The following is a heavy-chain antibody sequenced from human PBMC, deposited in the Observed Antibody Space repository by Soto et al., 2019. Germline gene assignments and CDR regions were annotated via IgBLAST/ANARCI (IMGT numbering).Heavy chain of an antibody. J-gene: IGHJ6*02. D-gene: IGHD2-15*01. CDR3: ARFSGGSYNTYYFYYGMDV. Sequence: SVKVSCKASGGTFSNYAISWVRQAPGQGLEWMGGIIPIFNTANYAQKFQGRVTITADKSTSTAYMELSSLRSEDTAVYYCARFSGGSYNTYYFYYGMDVWGQGTTVTVSS. CDR1: GGTFSNYA. CDR2: IIPIFNTA. V-gene: IGHV1-69*06.